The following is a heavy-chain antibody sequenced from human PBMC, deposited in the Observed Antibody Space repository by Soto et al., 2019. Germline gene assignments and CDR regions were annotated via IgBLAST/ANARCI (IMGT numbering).Heavy chain of an antibody. Sequence: ASVKVSCKASGYTFTSYGISWVRQAPGQGLEWMGWISSYNGNTNYAQKLQGRVTMTTDTSTSTAYMELRSLRSDDTAVYYCARDLVRRVWYSYDSSGYYPPLGYWGQGTLVTVSS. D-gene: IGHD3-22*01. V-gene: IGHV1-18*04. CDR2: ISSYNGNT. CDR3: ARDLVRRVWYSYDSSGYYPPLGY. J-gene: IGHJ4*02. CDR1: GYTFTSYG.